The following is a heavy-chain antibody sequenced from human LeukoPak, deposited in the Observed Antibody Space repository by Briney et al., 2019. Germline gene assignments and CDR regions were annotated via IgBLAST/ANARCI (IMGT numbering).Heavy chain of an antibody. CDR3: AKGGTNDMATSF. CDR1: GFTFSSYA. V-gene: IGHV3-23*01. D-gene: IGHD5-24*01. J-gene: IGHJ4*02. CDR2: ISGSGGTI. Sequence: GGSLRLSCAASGFTFSSYAMSWVRQAPAKGLEWVSTISGSGGTIYYADSVKGRFTISRDNSKNTLYLQINSLRVEDTAVYCCAKGGTNDMATSFWGLGTLVTVSS.